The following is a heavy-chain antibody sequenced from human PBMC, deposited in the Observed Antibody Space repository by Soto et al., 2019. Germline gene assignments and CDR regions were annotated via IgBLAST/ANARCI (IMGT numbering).Heavy chain of an antibody. D-gene: IGHD3-10*01. CDR3: ASASGSYSSYCDY. CDR1: GFSFSSYG. V-gene: IGHV3-30*03. Sequence: QVQLVESGGGVVQPGTSLRLSCAASGFSFSSYGMHWVRQAPGKGLEWVAVISYDGSNKYYADSVKGRFTISRDNSKNTLFMQMHSLGAEDTAVYYCASASGSYSSYCDYWGQGTLVTVSS. CDR2: ISYDGSNK. J-gene: IGHJ4*02.